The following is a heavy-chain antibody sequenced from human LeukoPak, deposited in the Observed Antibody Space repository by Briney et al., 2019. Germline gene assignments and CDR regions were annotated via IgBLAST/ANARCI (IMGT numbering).Heavy chain of an antibody. CDR3: AKEGARLGTAVSGPFDY. J-gene: IGHJ4*02. Sequence: GGSLRLSCAASGFTFSSYAMSWVRQPPGKGLEWVSVIFSGDSTYYADSVRGRFTISRDNAKNSLYVQMNSLRPEDTALYYCAKEGARLGTAVSGPFDYWGQGTLVTVSS. CDR2: IFSGDST. D-gene: IGHD6-13*01. V-gene: IGHV3-23*01. CDR1: GFTFSSYA.